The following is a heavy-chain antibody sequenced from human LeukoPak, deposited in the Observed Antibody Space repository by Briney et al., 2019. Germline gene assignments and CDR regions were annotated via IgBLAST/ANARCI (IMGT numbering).Heavy chain of an antibody. CDR3: ARLSGYYFYYFDY. J-gene: IGHJ4*02. CDR1: GGTFSSYA. D-gene: IGHD3-22*01. V-gene: IGHV1-69*01. CDR2: IIPIFDTA. Sequence: SVKVSCKASGGTFSSYAISWVRQAPGQGLEWMGGIIPIFDTANYAQKFQGRVTITADESTSTAYMELSSLRSEDTAVYYCARLSGYYFYYFDYWGQGTLVTVSS.